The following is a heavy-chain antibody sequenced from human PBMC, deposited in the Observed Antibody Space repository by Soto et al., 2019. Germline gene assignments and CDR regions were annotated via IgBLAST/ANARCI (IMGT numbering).Heavy chain of an antibody. CDR3: ARGRFIGTGSYQIRDFDH. J-gene: IGHJ4*01. Sequence: VQLVESGGGLVQPGGSLRLSCAASGFTFSDHFMDWVRQAPGKGLEWVGRIRNEANAYSTEYAASVKGRFTVSRDNSKNELYLQMSSLKTEDTAVYYCARGRFIGTGSYQIRDFDHWGHGTLVTVSS. D-gene: IGHD3-10*01. CDR1: GFTFSDHF. CDR2: IRNEANAYST. V-gene: IGHV3-72*01.